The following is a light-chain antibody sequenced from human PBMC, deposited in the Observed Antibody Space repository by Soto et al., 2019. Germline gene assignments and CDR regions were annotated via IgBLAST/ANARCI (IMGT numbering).Light chain of an antibody. J-gene: IGKJ1*01. CDR1: QSVSSD. V-gene: IGKV3-15*01. CDR3: QQYNNWPRT. Sequence: DIAMNHTRDALSVSPGERATLSCLASQSVSSDLAWHQKKPGQAPRLLIYGASTRATGIPARFSGSRSGTEFTLTISSLKSEDFAVYYCQQYNNWPRTFGQGTKVDI. CDR2: GAS.